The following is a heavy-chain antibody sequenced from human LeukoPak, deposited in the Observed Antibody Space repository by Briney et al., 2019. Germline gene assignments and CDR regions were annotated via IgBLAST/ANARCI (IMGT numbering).Heavy chain of an antibody. Sequence: ASVKVSCKASGYTFTSYDINWVRQATGQGLEWMGWMNPNSGNTGYAQKFQGRVTMTRNTSISTAYMELSSLRSEDTAVYYCARRSSWADAFDIWGQGTMVIVSS. CDR1: GYTFTSYD. D-gene: IGHD6-13*01. V-gene: IGHV1-8*01. J-gene: IGHJ3*02. CDR3: ARRSSWADAFDI. CDR2: MNPNSGNT.